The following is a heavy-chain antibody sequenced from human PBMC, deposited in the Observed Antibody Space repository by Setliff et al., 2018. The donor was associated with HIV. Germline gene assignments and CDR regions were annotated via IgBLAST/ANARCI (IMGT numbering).Heavy chain of an antibody. CDR1: GFTFRDYW. CDR3: ARPFDQ. Sequence: PGGSLRLSCATSGFTFRDYWMTWVRQAPGGGLQWVASISPDGSEKSLVDSVMGRFTISRDNAKNTLYLEMTSLRAEDTAVYYCARPFDQWGQGALVTVSS. V-gene: IGHV3-7*04. J-gene: IGHJ4*02. CDR2: ISPDGSEK.